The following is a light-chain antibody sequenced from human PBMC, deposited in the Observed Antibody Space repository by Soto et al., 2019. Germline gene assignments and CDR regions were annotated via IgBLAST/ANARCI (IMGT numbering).Light chain of an antibody. Sequence: EVVLTQSPGTLSLSPGERATLSCRPSQSVSGSYLTWYQQRPGQAPRRLIFGASSRASDTPDRFSGSGSGTDFNLTISRLEPEDFAVYYCQHYDTSSYTFGQGTRVEIK. CDR2: GAS. V-gene: IGKV3-20*01. J-gene: IGKJ2*01. CDR3: QHYDTSSYT. CDR1: QSVSGSY.